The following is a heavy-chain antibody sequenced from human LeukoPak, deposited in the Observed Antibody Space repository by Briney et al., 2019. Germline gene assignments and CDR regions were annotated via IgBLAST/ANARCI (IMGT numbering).Heavy chain of an antibody. J-gene: IGHJ3*02. V-gene: IGHV4-61*01. D-gene: IGHD1-26*01. CDR1: GGSVSSGSYY. CDR3: ARVGRVYDVFDI. Sequence: SETLSLTCTVSGGSVSSGSYYWSWIRQPTGKGLEWIGYIYYSGSTNYNPSLKSRVTISVDTSKNQFSLKLSSVTAAVTCVCYCARVGRVYDVFDIWGQGTMVTVSS. CDR2: IYYSGST.